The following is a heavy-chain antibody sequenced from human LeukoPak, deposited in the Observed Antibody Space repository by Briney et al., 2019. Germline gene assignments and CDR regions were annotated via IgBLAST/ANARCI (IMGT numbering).Heavy chain of an antibody. Sequence: GESLKISCKGSGYSFTSYWIGWVRQMPGKGLEWVGIISFGDSDSRYSPSIQGQVTISVDKSINTAYLQWSSLKASDTAMYFCATARPHRGFDVWGQGTMVTVSS. V-gene: IGHV5-51*01. CDR1: GYSFTSYW. CDR3: ATARPHRGFDV. CDR2: ISFGDSDS. J-gene: IGHJ3*01.